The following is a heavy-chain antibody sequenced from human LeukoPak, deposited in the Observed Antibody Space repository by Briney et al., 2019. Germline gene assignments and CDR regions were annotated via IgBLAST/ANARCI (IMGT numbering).Heavy chain of an antibody. Sequence: SETLSLTXTVSGGSISSYYWSWIRQPPGKGLEWIGYIYYSGSTNYNPSLKSRVTISVDPSKNQLYLKLSSVTAADTAVYYCARGKNYYYYMDVWGKGTTVTVSS. CDR1: GGSISSYY. J-gene: IGHJ6*03. V-gene: IGHV4-59*01. CDR3: ARGKNYYYYMDV. CDR2: IYYSGST.